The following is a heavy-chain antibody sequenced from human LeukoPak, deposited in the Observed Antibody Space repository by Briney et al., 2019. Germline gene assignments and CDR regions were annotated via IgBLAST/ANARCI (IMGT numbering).Heavy chain of an antibody. D-gene: IGHD1-26*01. Sequence: PSGTLSLTCTVSGGSISSSSYYWGWNRQPPGKGLEWIGSIYYSGSTYYNPSLKSRVTISVDTSKNQFSLKLSSVTAADTAVYYCARTNVGATTRPFDYWGQGTLVTVSS. CDR2: IYYSGST. CDR1: GGSISSSSYY. J-gene: IGHJ4*02. CDR3: ARTNVGATTRPFDY. V-gene: IGHV4-39*01.